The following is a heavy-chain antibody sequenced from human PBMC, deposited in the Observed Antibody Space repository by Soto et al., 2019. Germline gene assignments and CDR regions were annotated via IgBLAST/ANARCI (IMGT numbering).Heavy chain of an antibody. CDR1: GYTFTSYG. D-gene: IGHD3-22*01. J-gene: IGHJ4*02. Sequence: ASVKVSCKASGYTFTSYGISWVRQAPGQGLEWMGWISAYNGNTNYAQKLQGRVAMTTDTSTSTAYMELSSLRSEDTAVYYCARAGDYYDSSGYWPYWGQGTLVTVSS. V-gene: IGHV1-18*01. CDR2: ISAYNGNT. CDR3: ARAGDYYDSSGYWPY.